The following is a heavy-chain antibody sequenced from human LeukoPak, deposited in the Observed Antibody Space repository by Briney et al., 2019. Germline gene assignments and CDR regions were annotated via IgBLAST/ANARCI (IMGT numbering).Heavy chain of an antibody. V-gene: IGHV3-23*01. J-gene: IGHJ4*02. CDR1: GFTFSSYA. D-gene: IGHD3-3*01. Sequence: GGSLRLSCAASGFTFSSYAMSWVRQAPGKGLEWVSVISDSGGTTYYADSVKGRFAISRDNSKNTLYLQMSSLRAEDTAVYYCAKEGITIFGAFDYWGQGTLVTVSS. CDR3: AKEGITIFGAFDY. CDR2: ISDSGGTT.